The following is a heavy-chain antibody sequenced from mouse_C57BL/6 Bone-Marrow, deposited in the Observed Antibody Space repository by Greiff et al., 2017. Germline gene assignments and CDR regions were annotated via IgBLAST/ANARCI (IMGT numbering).Heavy chain of an antibody. J-gene: IGHJ2*01. CDR1: GYTFTDYY. V-gene: IGHV1-26*01. CDR2: INPNNGGT. D-gene: IGHD2-4*01. CDR3: ARRRPYDFFDY. Sequence: EVQLQQSGPELVKPGASVKISCKASGYTFTDYYMNWVKQSHGKSLEWIGDINPNNGGTSYNQKFKGKATLTVDKSSSTAYMELRSLTSEDSAVYYCARRRPYDFFDYWGQGTTLTVSS.